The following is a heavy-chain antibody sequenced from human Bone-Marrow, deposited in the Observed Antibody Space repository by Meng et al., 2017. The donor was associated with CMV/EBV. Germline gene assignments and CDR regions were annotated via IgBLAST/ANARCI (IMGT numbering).Heavy chain of an antibody. Sequence: CAASGFSVSCYWMQWVRQVPGKGPVWLARLDDQRGTKYADFVEGRLTISRDDLMNTLYLQIHSLRVEDTAVYYCARTTPAKTDYWTWGQGTLVTVSS. V-gene: IGHV3-74*01. CDR3: ARTTPAKTDYWT. CDR2: LDDQRGT. CDR1: GFSVSCYW. D-gene: IGHD4/OR15-4a*01. J-gene: IGHJ1*01.